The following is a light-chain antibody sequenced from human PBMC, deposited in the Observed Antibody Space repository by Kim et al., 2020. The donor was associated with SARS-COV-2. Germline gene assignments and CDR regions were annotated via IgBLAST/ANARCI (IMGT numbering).Light chain of an antibody. CDR3: QVWDRSTEHQV. V-gene: IGLV3-21*04. J-gene: IGLJ2*01. Sequence: SYELTQPPSVSVAPGETARITCGGNNIGSKSVHWYQQKPGQAPVLVIYYYRDRPSGIPARFSGSNSGSTATLTISRVEAGDEADYFCQVWDRSTEHQVFGGGTKLTVL. CDR2: YYR. CDR1: NIGSKS.